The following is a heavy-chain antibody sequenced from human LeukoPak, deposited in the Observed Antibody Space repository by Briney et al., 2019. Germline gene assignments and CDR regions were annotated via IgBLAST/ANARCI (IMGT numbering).Heavy chain of an antibody. Sequence: SETLSLTCTVSGGSINSDNSYWNWIRQPAGKGLEWIGRIYANGSANYNPSLKSRVTISVDTSKNQFSLKLRSVTAADTAVYYCARGVHRLTRPTTVTTGLDVWGHGTMVTVSS. CDR2: IYANGSA. V-gene: IGHV4-61*02. CDR3: ARGVHRLTRPTTVTTGLDV. CDR1: GGSINSDNSY. D-gene: IGHD4-17*01. J-gene: IGHJ3*01.